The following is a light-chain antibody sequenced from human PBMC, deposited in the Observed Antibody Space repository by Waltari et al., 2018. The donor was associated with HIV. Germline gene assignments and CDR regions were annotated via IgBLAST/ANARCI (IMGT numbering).Light chain of an antibody. Sequence: DIVMPQSPLSLPVTPGEPASISCRSSKSLLHSNGYNYLDWYLQKPGQSPQLLIYLGSNRDSGVPGRLSGSGSGTDVTLKISRVEAEDVGVYYCMQALQTPRTFGGGTKVEIK. CDR1: KSLLHSNGYNY. CDR2: LGS. V-gene: IGKV2-28*01. CDR3: MQALQTPRT. J-gene: IGKJ4*01.